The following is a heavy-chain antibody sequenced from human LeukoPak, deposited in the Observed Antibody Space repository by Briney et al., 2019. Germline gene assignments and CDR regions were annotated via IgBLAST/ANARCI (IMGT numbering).Heavy chain of an antibody. V-gene: IGHV3-30*03. D-gene: IGHD6-19*01. CDR3: ARERYSSGWYLDY. Sequence: GGSLRLSCAASGFTFSSYGMHWVRQAPGKGLEWVAVISYDGSNKYYADSVKGRFTISRDNSKNTLYLQMNSLRAEDTAVYYCARERYSSGWYLDYWGQGTLVTVFS. CDR2: ISYDGSNK. CDR1: GFTFSSYG. J-gene: IGHJ4*02.